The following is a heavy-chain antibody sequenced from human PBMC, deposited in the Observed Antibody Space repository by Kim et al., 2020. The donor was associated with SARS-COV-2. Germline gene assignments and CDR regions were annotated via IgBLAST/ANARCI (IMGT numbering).Heavy chain of an antibody. J-gene: IGHJ4*02. V-gene: IGHV3-48*02. D-gene: IGHD5-12*01. CDR3: ARDSRDGYNPDD. Sequence: GGSLRLSCVASGFTFSSYSMNWVRQAPGKGLEWVSYISSSSSTIYYADSVKGRFTISRDNAKNSLYLQMNSLRDEDTAEYYCARDSRDGYNPDDWGQGTLVTVSS. CDR1: GFTFSSYS. CDR2: ISSSSSTI.